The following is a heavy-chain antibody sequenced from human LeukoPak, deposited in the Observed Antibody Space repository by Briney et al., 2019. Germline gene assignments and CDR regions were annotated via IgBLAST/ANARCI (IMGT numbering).Heavy chain of an antibody. Sequence: PGGSLRLSCAASGFTFSSYSMSWVRQAPGKGLEWVSYISSSSSTIYYADSVKGRFTISRDNSRNTVYLQMNSLRAEDTAVYYCANDLGWIQLNLGRGQGTLVTVSS. CDR3: ANDLGWIQLNLG. D-gene: IGHD5-18*01. J-gene: IGHJ4*02. CDR1: GFTFSSYS. CDR2: ISSSSSTI. V-gene: IGHV3-48*01.